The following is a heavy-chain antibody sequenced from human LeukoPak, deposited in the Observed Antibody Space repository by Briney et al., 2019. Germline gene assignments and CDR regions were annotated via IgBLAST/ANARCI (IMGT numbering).Heavy chain of an antibody. CDR3: ARDKEWELLYYYYYMDV. CDR2: ISYDGSNK. D-gene: IGHD1-26*01. CDR1: GFTFSIYA. Sequence: GGSLRLSCAASGFTFSIYAMSWVRQAPGKGLEWVAVISYDGSNKYYADSVKGRFTISRDNSKNTLYLQMNSLRAEDTAVYYCARDKEWELLYYYYYMDVWGKGTTVTVSS. J-gene: IGHJ6*03. V-gene: IGHV3-30*04.